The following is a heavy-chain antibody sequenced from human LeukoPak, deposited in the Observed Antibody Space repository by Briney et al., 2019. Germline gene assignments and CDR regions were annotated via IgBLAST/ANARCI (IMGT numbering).Heavy chain of an antibody. J-gene: IGHJ6*02. D-gene: IGHD2-2*01. CDR2: INTNTGNP. V-gene: IGHV7-4-1*02. Sequence: ASVNVSCKASGYTFSTFAINWVRQAPGQGLEWMGWINTNTGNPVYARGFTGRFVFSLDTSVSTAFLQISSLKAEDTAVYYCARNQPAAVFLGMDDWGQGTTVTVSS. CDR1: GYTFSTFA. CDR3: ARNQPAAVFLGMDD.